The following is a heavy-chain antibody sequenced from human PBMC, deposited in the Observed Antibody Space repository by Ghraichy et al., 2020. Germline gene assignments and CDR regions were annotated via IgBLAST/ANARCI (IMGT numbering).Heavy chain of an antibody. V-gene: IGHV2-5*01. CDR1: GFSLSTSGVG. CDR2: IYWNDDK. D-gene: IGHD3-3*01. J-gene: IGHJ4*02. CDR3: AHTTYYDFWSGYYGAIYFDY. Sequence: SGPTLVKPTQTLTLTCTFSGFSLSTSGVGVGWIRQPPGKALEWLALIYWNDDKRYSPSLKSRLTITKDTSKNQVVLTMTNMDPVDTATYYCAHTTYYDFWSGYYGAIYFDYWGQGTLVTVSS.